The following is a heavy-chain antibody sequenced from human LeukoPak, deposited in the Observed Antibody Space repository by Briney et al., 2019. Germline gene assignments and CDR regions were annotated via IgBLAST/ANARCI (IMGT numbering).Heavy chain of an antibody. CDR2: IYHSGST. D-gene: IGHD6-6*01. CDR1: GGSISSYY. V-gene: IGHV4-59*12. CDR3: ARGVARSSKFHFSYYFDY. J-gene: IGHJ4*02. Sequence: SETLSLTCTVSGGSISSYYWSWIRQPPGKGLEWIGYIYHSGSTNYNPSLKSRVTISVDTSKNQFSLKLSSVTAADTAVYYCARGVARSSKFHFSYYFDYWGQGTLVTVSS.